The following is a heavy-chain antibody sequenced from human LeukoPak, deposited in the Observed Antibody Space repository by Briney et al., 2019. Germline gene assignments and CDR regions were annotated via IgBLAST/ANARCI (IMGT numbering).Heavy chain of an antibody. CDR1: GFTFSNYW. CDR2: IKQDGSEK. V-gene: IGHV3-7*01. Sequence: PGGSLRLSCAASGFTFSNYWMSWVRQAPGKGLEWVANIKQDGSEKYYVDSVKGRFTISRDNAKNSLYLQMNSLRAEDTAVYYCARDTKYYYGSGTGFDYWGQGTLVTVSS. D-gene: IGHD3-10*01. CDR3: ARDTKYYYGSGTGFDY. J-gene: IGHJ4*02.